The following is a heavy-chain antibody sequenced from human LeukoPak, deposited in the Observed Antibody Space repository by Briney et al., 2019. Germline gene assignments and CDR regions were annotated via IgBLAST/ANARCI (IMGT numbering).Heavy chain of an antibody. CDR1: GFTVSSIY. V-gene: IGHV3-66*01. J-gene: IGHJ4*02. Sequence: GGSLRLSCAASGFTVSSIYMSWVRQAPGKGLEWVSVIYSGGSTYYADSVKGRFTISRDNSKNTLYLQMNSLRAEDTAVYYCARADYGDYFDYWGQGTLVTVSS. CDR2: IYSGGST. D-gene: IGHD3-16*01. CDR3: ARADYGDYFDY.